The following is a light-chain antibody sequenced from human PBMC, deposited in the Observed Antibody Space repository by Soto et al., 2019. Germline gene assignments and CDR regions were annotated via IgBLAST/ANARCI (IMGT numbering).Light chain of an antibody. J-gene: IGLJ2*01. CDR3: CSFAGSSTLV. Sequence: QSVLTQPASVSWSPGQSITISCTGTSYDIGSYDLVSWYQQHPGKAPKLILYENNKRPSGVSDRFSGSKSGNTASLTISGLQAEDEADYHCCSFAGSSTLVFGGGTQLTVL. V-gene: IGLV2-23*01. CDR1: SYDIGSYDL. CDR2: ENN.